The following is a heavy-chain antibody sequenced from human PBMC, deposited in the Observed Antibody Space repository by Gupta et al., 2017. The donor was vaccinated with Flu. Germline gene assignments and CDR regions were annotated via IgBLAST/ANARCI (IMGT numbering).Heavy chain of an antibody. D-gene: IGHD4-17*01. Sequence: QVQLVQSGGGVVQPGRPLSLSFAAYGFTFSSSGMHWVRQAPGKGLEWVAVIWYDGSNKYDADSVKGRFTISRDNSKNTLYLQMNSLRAEGTAVYYCASNYGDYVLDYWGQGTLVTVSS. J-gene: IGHJ4*02. CDR2: IWYDGSNK. V-gene: IGHV3-33*01. CDR1: GFTFSSSG. CDR3: ASNYGDYVLDY.